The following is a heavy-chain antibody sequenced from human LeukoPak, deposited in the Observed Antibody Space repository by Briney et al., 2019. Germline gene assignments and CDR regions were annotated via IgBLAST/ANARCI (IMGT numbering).Heavy chain of an antibody. D-gene: IGHD6-6*01. Sequence: SETLSLTCAVYGGSFSGYYWSRIRQPPGKGLEWIGEINHSGSTNYNPSLKSRVTISVDTSKNQFSLKLSSVTAADTAVYYCARLSSSSGQRPKYYYYYMDVWGKGTTVTVSS. V-gene: IGHV4-34*01. J-gene: IGHJ6*03. CDR1: GGSFSGYY. CDR2: INHSGST. CDR3: ARLSSSSGQRPKYYYYYMDV.